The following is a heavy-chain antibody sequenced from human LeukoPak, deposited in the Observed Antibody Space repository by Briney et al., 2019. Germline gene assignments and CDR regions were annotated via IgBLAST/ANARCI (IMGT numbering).Heavy chain of an antibody. Sequence: ASVKVSCKVSGYTLTELSMHWVRQAPGKGLEWMGGFDPEDGETIYAQKFQSRVTMTTDTSTSTAYMELRSLRSDDTAVYYCARGIAARLGDYWGQGTLVTVSS. J-gene: IGHJ4*02. CDR1: GYTLTELS. CDR2: FDPEDGET. CDR3: ARGIAARLGDY. V-gene: IGHV1-24*01. D-gene: IGHD6-6*01.